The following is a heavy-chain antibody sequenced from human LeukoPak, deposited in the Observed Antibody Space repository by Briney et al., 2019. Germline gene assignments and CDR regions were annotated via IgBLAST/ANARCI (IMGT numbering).Heavy chain of an antibody. V-gene: IGHV4-4*07. Sequence: PSETLSLTCAVSGGSISSYYWSWIRQPAGKGLEWIGRIYHSGSPNYNPSLKGRVTMSVDTSKNQFSLKLSSVTAADTAEYYCARSGGSGFQLDDWGQGTLVTVSS. D-gene: IGHD3-16*01. CDR2: IYHSGSP. J-gene: IGHJ4*02. CDR1: GGSISSYY. CDR3: ARSGGSGFQLDD.